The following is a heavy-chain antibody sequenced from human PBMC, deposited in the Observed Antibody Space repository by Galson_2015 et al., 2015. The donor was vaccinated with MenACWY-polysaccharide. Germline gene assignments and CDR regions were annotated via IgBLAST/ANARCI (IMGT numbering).Heavy chain of an antibody. J-gene: IGHJ6*02. CDR1: GATFRNYG. D-gene: IGHD3-10*01. CDR3: AKDRPLRGLTKDSYGMDV. Sequence: SLRLSCAASGATFRNYGIHWVRQTPGKGLEWLAVISYDGSDAYYADPVKGRFTIARDDSKNTVYLQMHSLRGEDTAVYYCAKDRPLRGLTKDSYGMDVWGQGTTGIVSS. V-gene: IGHV3-30*18. CDR2: ISYDGSDA.